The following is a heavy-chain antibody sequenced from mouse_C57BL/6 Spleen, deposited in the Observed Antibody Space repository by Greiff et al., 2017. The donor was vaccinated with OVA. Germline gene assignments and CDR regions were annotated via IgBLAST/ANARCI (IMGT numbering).Heavy chain of an antibody. V-gene: IGHV1-69*01. Sequence: VQLQQPGAELVMPGASVKLSCKASGYTFTSYWMHWVKQRPGQGLEWIGEIDPSDSYTNYNQKFKGKSTLTVDKSSSTAYMQLSSLTSEDSAVYYCARGTTVVRYAMDYWGQGTSVTVSS. CDR2: IDPSDSYT. CDR3: ARGTTVVRYAMDY. CDR1: GYTFTSYW. J-gene: IGHJ4*01. D-gene: IGHD1-1*01.